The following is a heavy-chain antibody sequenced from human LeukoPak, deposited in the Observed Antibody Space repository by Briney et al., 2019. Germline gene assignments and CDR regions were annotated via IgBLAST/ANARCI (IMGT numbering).Heavy chain of an antibody. CDR1: GGSISSSSYC. D-gene: IGHD3-10*01. CDR3: ASQLYYYGSGSYYPV. J-gene: IGHJ6*02. V-gene: IGHV4-39*01. Sequence: SETLSLTCSVSGGSISSSSYCWGWIRQPPGKRLEWLGSIYYSGSTYYNPSLKSRVTISVDTSKNQFSLKLSSVTAADTAVYYCASQLYYYGSGSYYPVWGQGATVTVSS. CDR2: IYYSGST.